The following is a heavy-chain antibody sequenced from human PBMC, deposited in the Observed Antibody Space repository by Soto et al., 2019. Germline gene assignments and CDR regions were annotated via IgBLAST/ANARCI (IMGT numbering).Heavy chain of an antibody. V-gene: IGHV1-69*02. J-gene: IGHJ4*02. Sequence: QVHLVQSGAAVKKPGSSVKVSCKASGGTFSSYTLSWVRQTPGQGLEWMGRIIPILGIATYAQKFQGRGTITADQSTSTAYMYLSSLRSEDTAVYYWAGGYDWSDYWGQGTLVTVSS. CDR1: GGTFSSYT. D-gene: IGHD5-12*01. CDR3: AGGYDWSDY. CDR2: IIPILGIA.